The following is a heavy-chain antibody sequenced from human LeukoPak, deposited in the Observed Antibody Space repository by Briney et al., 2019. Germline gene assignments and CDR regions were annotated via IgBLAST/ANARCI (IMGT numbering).Heavy chain of an antibody. J-gene: IGHJ5*02. CDR3: ARRGYSYGFNWFDP. D-gene: IGHD5-18*01. Sequence: SETLSLTCTVSGGSISSYYWSWIRQPPGKGLEWIGYIYYSGSTNYNPSLKSRVTISVDTSKNQFSLKLSSVTAADTAVYYCARRGYSYGFNWFDPWGQGTLVTVAS. CDR2: IYYSGST. V-gene: IGHV4-59*08. CDR1: GGSISSYY.